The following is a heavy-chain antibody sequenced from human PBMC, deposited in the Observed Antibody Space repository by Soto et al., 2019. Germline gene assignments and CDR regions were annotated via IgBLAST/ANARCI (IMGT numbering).Heavy chain of an antibody. CDR3: AREDVLLWFGELGPLDY. V-gene: IGHV3-33*01. CDR2: IWYDGSNK. Sequence: QVQLVESGGGVVQPGRSLRLSCAASGFTFSSYGMHWVRQAPGKGLEWVAVIWYDGSNKYYADSVKGRFTISRDNSKNTLYLQMNSLRAEDTAVYYCAREDVLLWFGELGPLDYWGQGTLVTVYS. D-gene: IGHD3-10*01. J-gene: IGHJ4*02. CDR1: GFTFSSYG.